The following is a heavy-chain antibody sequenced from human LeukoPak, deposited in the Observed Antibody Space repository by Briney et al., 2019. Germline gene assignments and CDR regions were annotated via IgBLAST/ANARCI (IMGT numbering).Heavy chain of an antibody. CDR2: IKQDGSEK. V-gene: IGHV3-7*01. Sequence: GGSLRLSCAASGFTFSSYWMSWVRQAPGKGLEWVANIKQDGSEKYYVDSVKGRFTISRDNAKNSLYLQMNSLRAEDTAVYYCARVITIFGVDGGWFDPWGQGTLVTASS. CDR1: GFTFSSYW. CDR3: ARVITIFGVDGGWFDP. J-gene: IGHJ5*02. D-gene: IGHD3-3*01.